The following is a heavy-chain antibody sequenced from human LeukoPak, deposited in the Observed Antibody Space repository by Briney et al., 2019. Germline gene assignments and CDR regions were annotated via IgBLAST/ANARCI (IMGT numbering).Heavy chain of an antibody. V-gene: IGHV4-61*02. Sequence: SQTLSLTCTVSGGSLRSGSYYWSWIRQPAGKGLEWIGRIYTSGSTNYNPSLKSRVTISVDTSKNQFSLKLSSVTAADTAVYYCARGFGWFDPWGQGTLVTVSS. CDR1: GGSLRSGSYY. CDR2: IYTSGST. CDR3: ARGFGWFDP. J-gene: IGHJ5*02. D-gene: IGHD3-16*01.